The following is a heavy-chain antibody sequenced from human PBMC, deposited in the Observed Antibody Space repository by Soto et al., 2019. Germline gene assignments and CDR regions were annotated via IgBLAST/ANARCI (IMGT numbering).Heavy chain of an antibody. Sequence: SETLSLTXAVSGYSLSSASYWGWLRQPPGKGPEWIASIYHGGTTFYNPSLKSRVTISVDTSKNHYSLKLRSVTAADTAVYYCARVHVMVVAGSTFDYWGPGTLVTVSS. CDR2: IYHGGTT. D-gene: IGHD6-19*01. CDR3: ARVHVMVVAGSTFDY. CDR1: GYSLSSASY. J-gene: IGHJ4*01. V-gene: IGHV4-38-2*01.